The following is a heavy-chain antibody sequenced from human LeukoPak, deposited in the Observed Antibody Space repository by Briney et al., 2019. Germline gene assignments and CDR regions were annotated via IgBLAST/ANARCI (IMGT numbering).Heavy chain of an antibody. CDR1: GGSISSYY. CDR3: GTGTSFFADY. D-gene: IGHD1-7*01. V-gene: IGHV4-4*09. J-gene: IGHJ4*02. CDR2: IYTSGST. Sequence: SKTLSLTCTVSGGSISSYYWSWIRQPPGKGLEWIGYIYTSGSTNYNPSLKSRVTISVDTSKNQFSLKLSSVTAADTAVYYCGTGTSFFADYWGQGTLVTVSS.